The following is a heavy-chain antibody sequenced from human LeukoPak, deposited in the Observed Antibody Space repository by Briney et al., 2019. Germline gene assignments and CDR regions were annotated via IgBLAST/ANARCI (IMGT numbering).Heavy chain of an antibody. Sequence: GASVKVSCKASGYTFTGYYMHWVRQAPGQGLEWMGWINPNSGGTNYAQKFQGRVTMTRDTSISTAYMELSRLRSDDTAVYYCARDFPVDYYGSGSYYNWFDPWGQGTLVTVSS. CDR2: INPNSGGT. V-gene: IGHV1-2*02. CDR1: GYTFTGYY. CDR3: ARDFPVDYYGSGSYYNWFDP. J-gene: IGHJ5*02. D-gene: IGHD3-10*01.